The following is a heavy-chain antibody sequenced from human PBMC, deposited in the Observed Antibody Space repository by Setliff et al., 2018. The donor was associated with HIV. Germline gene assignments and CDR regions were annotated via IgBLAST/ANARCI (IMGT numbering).Heavy chain of an antibody. V-gene: IGHV1-46*01. CDR3: ARDWEARADYYDTSGHAQYFQH. J-gene: IGHJ1*01. CDR2: INPSGGTT. CDR1: GYSFTSYY. Sequence: GASVKVSCKASGYSFTSYYVHWVRQAPGQGLEWMGIINPSGGTTSYAQKFQGRVTMTRDTSTSTVYMELSSLRSEDTAVYYCARDWEARADYYDTSGHAQYFQHWGQGTLVTVSS. D-gene: IGHD3-22*01.